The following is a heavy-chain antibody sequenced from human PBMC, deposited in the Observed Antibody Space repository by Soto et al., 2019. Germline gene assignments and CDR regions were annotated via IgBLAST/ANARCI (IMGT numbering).Heavy chain of an antibody. D-gene: IGHD3-3*01. V-gene: IGHV3-7*01. CDR3: VRDVAWSFDY. Sequence: EMQLVESGGGLVQPGGSLRLSCAASGFTFSKNWMAWVRQAPGKGLEWVAKINEHGSEKYHAESVKGRFSISRDNIRNSLYLQMDSLRAEDTAMYYCVRDVAWSFDYWGQGILVTVSS. CDR2: INEHGSEK. J-gene: IGHJ4*02. CDR1: GFTFSKNW.